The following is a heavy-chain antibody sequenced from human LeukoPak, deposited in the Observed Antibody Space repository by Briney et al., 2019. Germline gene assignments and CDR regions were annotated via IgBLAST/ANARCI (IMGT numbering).Heavy chain of an antibody. CDR1: GGSFSGYY. CDR2: INHSGST. D-gene: IGHD3-3*01. Sequence: PSETLSLTCAVYGGSFSGYYWSWIRQPPGKGLEWIGEINHSGSTNYNPSLKGRVTISVDTSKNQFSLKLSSVTAADTAVYYCARGNYDFWSGWVIFDYWGQGTLVTVSS. J-gene: IGHJ4*02. CDR3: ARGNYDFWSGWVIFDY. V-gene: IGHV4-34*01.